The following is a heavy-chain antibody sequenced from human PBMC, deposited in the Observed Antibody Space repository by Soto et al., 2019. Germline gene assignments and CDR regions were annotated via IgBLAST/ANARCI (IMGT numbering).Heavy chain of an antibody. D-gene: IGHD6-19*01. CDR3: AKDMEAVAGTISFDP. Sequence: DVQLVESGGGLVQPGRSLRLSCAASGFTFDDYAMHWVRQAPGKGLEWVSGISWNSGSIGYADSVKGRFTISRDNAKNSLYLQMNSLRAEDTALYYCAKDMEAVAGTISFDPWGQGTLVTVSS. CDR2: ISWNSGSI. J-gene: IGHJ5*02. V-gene: IGHV3-9*01. CDR1: GFTFDDYA.